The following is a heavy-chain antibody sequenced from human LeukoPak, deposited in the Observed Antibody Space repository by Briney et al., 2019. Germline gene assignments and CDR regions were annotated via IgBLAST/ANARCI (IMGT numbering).Heavy chain of an antibody. V-gene: IGHV3-33*01. D-gene: IGHD4-11*01. J-gene: IGHJ4*01. CDR1: GFIFSHHG. CDR2: IWSDGTNR. CDR3: ARDAQRGFDYSNSLKN. Sequence: GGSLRLSCAAYGFIFSHHGMHWVRQAPGKGLEWVAVIWSDGTNRFYADSVKGRFTISRDNSQNTVFLQMNSLTVKDTATYYCARDAQRGFDYSNSLKNWGHGTLVTVSS.